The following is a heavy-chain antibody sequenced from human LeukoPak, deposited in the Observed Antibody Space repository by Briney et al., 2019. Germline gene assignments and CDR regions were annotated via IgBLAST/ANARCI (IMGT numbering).Heavy chain of an antibody. J-gene: IGHJ4*02. CDR3: ASGGNDYGGNDDY. CDR1: GFTFSSYW. Sequence: PGGSLRLSCAASGFTFSSYWMSWVRQAPGKGLEWVANIKQDGSEKYYVDSVKGRFTISRDNAKNSLYLQMNSLRAEDTAVYYCASGGNDYGGNDDYWGQGTLVTVSS. D-gene: IGHD4-23*01. CDR2: IKQDGSEK. V-gene: IGHV3-7*01.